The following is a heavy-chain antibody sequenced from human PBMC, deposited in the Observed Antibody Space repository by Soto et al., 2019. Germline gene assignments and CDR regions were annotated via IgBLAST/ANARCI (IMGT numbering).Heavy chain of an antibody. CDR2: INHSGST. CDR3: ARTSGSYSDY. CDR1: GGSFSGYY. Sequence: PSETLSLTCAVYGGSFSGYYLSWIRQPPGKGLEWIGEINHSGSTNYNPSLKSRVTISVDTSKNQFSLKLSSVTAADTAVYYCARTSGSYSDYWGQGTLVTVSS. J-gene: IGHJ4*02. D-gene: IGHD1-26*01. V-gene: IGHV4-34*01.